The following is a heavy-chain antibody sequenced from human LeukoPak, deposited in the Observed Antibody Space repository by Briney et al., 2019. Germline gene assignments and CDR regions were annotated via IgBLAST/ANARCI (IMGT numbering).Heavy chain of an antibody. V-gene: IGHV1-2*04. CDR3: AREWFGDLSNYYYYGMDV. CDR1: GYTFTGYY. CDR2: INPNSGGT. Sequence: ASVKVSCKASGYTFTGYYMHWVRQAPGQGLEWMGWINPNSGGTNYAQKFQGWVTMTRDTSISTACMELSRLRSDDTAVYYCAREWFGDLSNYYYYGMDVWGQGTTVTVSS. D-gene: IGHD3-10*01. J-gene: IGHJ6*02.